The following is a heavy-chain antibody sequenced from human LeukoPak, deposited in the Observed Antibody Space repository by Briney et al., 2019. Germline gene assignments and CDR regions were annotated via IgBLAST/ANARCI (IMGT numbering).Heavy chain of an antibody. V-gene: IGHV4-38-2*02. CDR1: GYSIKSDYF. D-gene: IGHD3-16*01. J-gene: IGHJ4*02. CDR3: ARLRGAFDY. Sequence: PSETLSLTCSVSGYSIKSDYFWAWIRQPPGKGPEWIGSIHHGGTTYYNPSLKNRVTISVDTSKNQFSLRLSSVTAADTAVYYCARLRGAFDYWGQGTLVTVSS. CDR2: IHHGGTT.